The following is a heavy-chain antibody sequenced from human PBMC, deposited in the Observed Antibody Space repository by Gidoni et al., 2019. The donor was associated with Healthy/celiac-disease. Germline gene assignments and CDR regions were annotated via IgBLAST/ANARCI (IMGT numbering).Heavy chain of an antibody. CDR2: ISSSSSYI. J-gene: IGHJ1*01. CDR1: GFTFSSYS. Sequence: EVQLVESGGGLVKPGGSLRLSCAASGFTFSSYSMNWVRQAPGKGLEWVSSISSSSSYIYYADSVKGRFTISRDNAKNSLYLQMNSLRAEDTAVYYCARDNYYDSSAKDFQHWGQGTLVTVSS. D-gene: IGHD3-22*01. CDR3: ARDNYYDSSAKDFQH. V-gene: IGHV3-21*01.